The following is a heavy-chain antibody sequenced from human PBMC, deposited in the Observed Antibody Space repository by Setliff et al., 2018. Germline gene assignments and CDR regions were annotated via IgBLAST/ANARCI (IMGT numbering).Heavy chain of an antibody. CDR1: GYSFTSYW. Sequence: PGESLKISCKGSGYSFTSYWIGWVRQMPGKGLEWMGIIYPGDSDTRYSPSFQGQVTISADKSISTAYLQWSSLKASDTAVYYCARNYDSSGYSKSHLGYYYYGMDVWGQGTTVTVSS. V-gene: IGHV5-51*01. CDR2: IYPGDSDT. J-gene: IGHJ6*02. D-gene: IGHD3-22*01. CDR3: ARNYDSSGYSKSHLGYYYYGMDV.